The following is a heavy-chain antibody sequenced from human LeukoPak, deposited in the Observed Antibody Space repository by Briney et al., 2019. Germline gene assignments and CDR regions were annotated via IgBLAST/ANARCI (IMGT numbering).Heavy chain of an antibody. D-gene: IGHD3-22*01. CDR1: GLTFSSYS. Sequence: GGSLRLSCAASGLTFSSYSMNWVRQAPGKGPEWVSSISSSSSYIYYADSVKGRFTISRDNAKNSLYLQMNSLRAEDTAVYYCAREDDYDHWFDPWGQGTLVTVSS. V-gene: IGHV3-21*01. CDR3: AREDDYDHWFDP. J-gene: IGHJ5*02. CDR2: ISSSSSYI.